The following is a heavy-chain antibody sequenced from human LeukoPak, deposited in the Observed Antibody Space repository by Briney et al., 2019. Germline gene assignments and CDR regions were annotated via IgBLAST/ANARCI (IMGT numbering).Heavy chain of an antibody. CDR1: GFTFSSYA. CDR3: AKPKHYGDYPYYFDY. CDR2: ISGSGGST. J-gene: IGHJ4*02. V-gene: IGHV3-23*01. Sequence: GGSLRLSCAASGFTFSSYAMSWVRQAPGKGLEWVSAISGSGGSTYYADSVKGRFTISRDNSKNTLYLQMNSLRAEDTAVYYCAKPKHYGDYPYYFDYWGQGTLVTVSS. D-gene: IGHD4-17*01.